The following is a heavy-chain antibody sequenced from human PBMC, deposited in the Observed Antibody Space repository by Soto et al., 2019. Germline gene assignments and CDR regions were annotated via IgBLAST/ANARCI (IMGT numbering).Heavy chain of an antibody. D-gene: IGHD3-3*01. CDR2: IWYDGSNK. CDR1: GFTFDDFA. J-gene: IGHJ3*02. Sequence: GGSLRLTCVASGFTFDDFAMHWVRQAPGKGLEWVAVIWYDGSNKYYADSVKGPFTISRDNSKNTLYLQMNSLRAEDTAVYYCARDFDGGNAFDIWGQGTMVTVSS. CDR3: ARDFDGGNAFDI. V-gene: IGHV3-33*08.